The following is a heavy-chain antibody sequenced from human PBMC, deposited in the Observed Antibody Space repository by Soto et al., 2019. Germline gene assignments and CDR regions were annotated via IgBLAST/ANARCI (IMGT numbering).Heavy chain of an antibody. CDR1: GYTFTSSG. J-gene: IGHJ5*02. Sequence: VSCKDCGYTFTSSGISWVRQAPGQGLEWMGWISAYTGNTNYAQKLQGRVTMTTDTSTSTAYMELRSLRSDDTAVYYCARDASSSWFWFDPWGQGALVTVSS. CDR2: ISAYTGNT. CDR3: ARDASSSWFWFDP. V-gene: IGHV1-18*01. D-gene: IGHD6-6*01.